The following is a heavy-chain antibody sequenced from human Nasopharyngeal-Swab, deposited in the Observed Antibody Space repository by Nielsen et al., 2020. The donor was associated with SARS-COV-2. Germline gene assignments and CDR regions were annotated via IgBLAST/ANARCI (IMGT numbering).Heavy chain of an antibody. V-gene: IGHV4-34*01. J-gene: IGHJ4*02. CDR2: INHSGST. CDR1: GGSFSGYY. CDR3: ASGVGATTNY. D-gene: IGHD1-26*01. Sequence: SETLSLTCAVYGGSFSGYYWSWIRQPPGKGLEWIGEINHSGSTNYNPSLKSRVTISVGTSKNQFSLKLSSVTAADTAVYYCASGVGATTNYWGQGTLVTVSS.